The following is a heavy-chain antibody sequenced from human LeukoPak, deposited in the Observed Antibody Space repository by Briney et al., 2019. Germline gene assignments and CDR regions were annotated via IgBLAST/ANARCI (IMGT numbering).Heavy chain of an antibody. V-gene: IGHV3-48*04. CDR3: ARDSTRSVNYMDV. D-gene: IGHD2-2*01. CDR2: LSSSSSTI. J-gene: IGHJ6*03. Sequence: PGGSLRLSCAASGFTFSSYSMNWVRQAPGKGLEWVSSLSSSSSTIYYAASVKGRFTISRDNANNSLYLQMNSLRAEDTAVYYCARDSTRSVNYMDVWGKGTTVTVSS. CDR1: GFTFSSYS.